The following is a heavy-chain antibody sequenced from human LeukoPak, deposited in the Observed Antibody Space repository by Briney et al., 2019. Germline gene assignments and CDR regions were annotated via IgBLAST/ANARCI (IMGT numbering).Heavy chain of an antibody. V-gene: IGHV4-34*01. CDR2: INHSGST. J-gene: IGHJ4*02. D-gene: IGHD3-16*02. CDR1: GGSFSGYY. Sequence: SETLSLTCAVYGGSFSGYYWSRIRQPPGKGLEWIGEINHSGSTNYNPSLKSRVTISVDTSKNQFSLKLSSVTAADTAVYYCARRVGVWGSYRFNFDYWGQGTLVTVSS. CDR3: ARRVGVWGSYRFNFDY.